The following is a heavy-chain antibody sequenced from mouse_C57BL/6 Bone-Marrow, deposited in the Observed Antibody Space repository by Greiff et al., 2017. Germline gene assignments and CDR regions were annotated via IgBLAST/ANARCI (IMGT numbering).Heavy chain of an antibody. CDR2: INPNNGGT. CDR1: GYTFTDYY. D-gene: IGHD1-1*01. Sequence: EVQLKESGPELVKPGASVKISCKASGYTFTDYYMNWVKQSHGKSLEWIGDINPNNGGTSYNQKFKGKATLTVDKSSSTAYMELRSLTSEDSAVYYCARGYYGSSYGFAYWGQGTLVTVSA. J-gene: IGHJ3*01. CDR3: ARGYYGSSYGFAY. V-gene: IGHV1-26*01.